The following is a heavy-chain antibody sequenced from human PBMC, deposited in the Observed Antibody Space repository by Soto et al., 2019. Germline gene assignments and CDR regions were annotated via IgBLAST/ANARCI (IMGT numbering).Heavy chain of an antibody. Sequence: GGSLRLSCAASGFTFRSYAMSWVRQAPGKGLEWVSGISGSGISTHYADSVKGRFTVSRDNSKNTLYLQMNSLRAEDTAVYNCAKDPVGPDWSFDLWGRGTLVTAPQ. CDR2: ISGSGIST. CDR3: AKDPVGPDWSFDL. J-gene: IGHJ2*01. CDR1: GFTFRSYA. V-gene: IGHV3-23*01.